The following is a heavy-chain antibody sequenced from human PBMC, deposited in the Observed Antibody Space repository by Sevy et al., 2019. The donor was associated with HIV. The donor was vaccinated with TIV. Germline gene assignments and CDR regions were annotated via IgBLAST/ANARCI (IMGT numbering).Heavy chain of an antibody. V-gene: IGHV3-48*03. CDR2: ICPSGQAI. CDR3: ARNIENSGYSYAFDL. D-gene: IGHD3-22*01. Sequence: GGSLRLSCKASGFIFSNYEMNWVRQAPGKGLEWVSYICPSGQAIYYADSVKGRFTDYSDNAKNSLCLQMNSLRGDERAVYYCARNIENSGYSYAFDLWNQGTMVTVSS. J-gene: IGHJ3*01. CDR1: GFIFSNYE.